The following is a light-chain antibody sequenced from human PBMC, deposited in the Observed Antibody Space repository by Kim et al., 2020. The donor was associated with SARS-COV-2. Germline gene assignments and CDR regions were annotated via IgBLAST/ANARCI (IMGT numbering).Light chain of an antibody. CDR2: DAS. CDR3: QQRSSWPVT. Sequence: SWSPGERAPLSCRASQRVSSSLAWYQQKPGQAPRLLIYDASNRATGIPARFSGSGSGTDFTLSISSLEPEDFAVYYCQQRSSWPVTFGQGTKLEI. CDR1: QRVSSS. V-gene: IGKV3-11*01. J-gene: IGKJ2*01.